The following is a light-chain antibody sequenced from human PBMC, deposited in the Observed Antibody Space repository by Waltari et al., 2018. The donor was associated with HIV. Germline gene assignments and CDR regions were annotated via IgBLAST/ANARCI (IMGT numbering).Light chain of an antibody. CDR3: SSYTTSSSLL. CDR2: EVS. CDR1: SSDVGGYSY. V-gene: IGLV2-14*01. Sequence: QSALTQPASVSRSPGQSITISCTGTSSDVGGYSYVSWYQQHPGKAPKLMIYEVSNRPSGVSNRFSGSKSGNTASLTISGLQAEDEADYYCSSYTTSSSLLFGGGTKLTVL. J-gene: IGLJ2*01.